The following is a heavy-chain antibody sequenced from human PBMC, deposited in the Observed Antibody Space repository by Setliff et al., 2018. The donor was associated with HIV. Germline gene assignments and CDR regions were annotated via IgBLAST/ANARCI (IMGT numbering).Heavy chain of an antibody. CDR1: GGSVSDTSYY. D-gene: IGHD3-10*01. CDR2: VYYSGGT. CDR3: ARDAGPHYGSGPPLEY. V-gene: IGHV4-39*07. J-gene: IGHJ4*02. Sequence: SETLSLTCTVSGGSVSDTSYYWGWIRQPPGKGLEWLANVYYSGGTYYNPSLKSRLTMSIDTSKNQFSLKLSSVTATDTAVYYCARDAGPHYGSGPPLEYWGQGIQVTVSS.